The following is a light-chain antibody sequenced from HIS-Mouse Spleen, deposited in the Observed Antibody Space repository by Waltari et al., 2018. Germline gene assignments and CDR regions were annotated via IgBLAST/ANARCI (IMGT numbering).Light chain of an antibody. CDR1: SSDVGGYNY. CDR3: SSYTSSSPYVV. V-gene: IGLV2-14*01. CDR2: EVS. Sequence: QSALTQPASVSGSPGQSITISCTGTSSDVGGYNYVSWYQQHPGKAPKLMIYEVSNRPAGVSNCFSGSKSGNTASLTISGLQAEDEADYYCSSYTSSSPYVVFGGGTKLTVL. J-gene: IGLJ2*01.